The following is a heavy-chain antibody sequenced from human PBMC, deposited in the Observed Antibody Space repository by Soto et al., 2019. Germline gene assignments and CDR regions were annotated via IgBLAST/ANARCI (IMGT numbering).Heavy chain of an antibody. J-gene: IGHJ3*02. Sequence: ASVKVSCRASGYTFTGYYMHWVRQAPGQGPEWMGWINPNSGGTNYAQKFQGWVTMTRDTSISTAYMELSRLRSDDMAVYYCARVKAAGAFDIWGQGTMVTVSS. CDR1: GYTFTGYY. CDR3: ARVKAAGAFDI. CDR2: INPNSGGT. V-gene: IGHV1-2*04. D-gene: IGHD6-19*01.